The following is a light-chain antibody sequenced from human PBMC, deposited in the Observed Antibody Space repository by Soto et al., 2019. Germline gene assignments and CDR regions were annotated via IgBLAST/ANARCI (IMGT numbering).Light chain of an antibody. CDR1: QSFRGL. CDR3: QHYDSARWT. J-gene: IGKJ1*01. Sequence: EVVLTQSPVTLSLSPGERATLSCRASQSFRGLLAWYQQKPGQAPRLLIYDASRRATGIPDRFSGSGSGTDFSLTISRLEPEDFAVYYCQHYDSARWTFGLGTKVDNK. CDR2: DAS. V-gene: IGKV3-20*01.